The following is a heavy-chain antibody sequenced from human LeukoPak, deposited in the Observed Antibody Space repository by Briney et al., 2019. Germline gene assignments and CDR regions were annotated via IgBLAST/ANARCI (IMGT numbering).Heavy chain of an antibody. CDR3: ARVGAVAAADC. J-gene: IGHJ4*02. D-gene: IGHD6-19*01. Sequence: GGSLRLSCAASGFVVSSKYMSWVRQAPGKGLEWVSIIFSGDSTYYADSVKGRFTISRDNSKNTVYLQMNSLRAEDTAVYYCARVGAVAAADCWGQGTLVTVSS. CDR2: IFSGDST. CDR1: GFVVSSKY. V-gene: IGHV3-66*01.